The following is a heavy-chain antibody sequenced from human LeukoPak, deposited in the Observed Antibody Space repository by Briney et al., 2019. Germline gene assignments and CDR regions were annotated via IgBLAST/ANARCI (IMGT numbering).Heavy chain of an antibody. V-gene: IGHV4-31*03. Sequence: SETLSLTCTVSGGSISSGGYYWSWIRQHPGKGLEWIGYIYYSGSTYYNPSLKSRVTISVDTSKNQFSLKLSSVTAADTAVYYCARDRARSEYSSSWYYGMDVWGQGTTVTVSS. D-gene: IGHD6-13*01. CDR1: GGSISSGGYY. CDR3: ARDRARSEYSSSWYYGMDV. CDR2: IYYSGST. J-gene: IGHJ6*02.